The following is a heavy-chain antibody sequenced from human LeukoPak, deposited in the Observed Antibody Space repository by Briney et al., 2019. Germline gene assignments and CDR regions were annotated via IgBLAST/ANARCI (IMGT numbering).Heavy chain of an antibody. CDR2: IIPIFGTA. V-gene: IGHV1-69*13. CDR1: GYTFTSYD. CDR3: ARVRGVGATLPRAYPYYFDY. J-gene: IGHJ4*02. D-gene: IGHD1-26*01. Sequence: SVKVSCKASGYTFTSYDINWVRQATGQGLEWMGGIIPIFGTANYAQKFQGRVTITADESTSTACMELSSLRSEDTAVYYCARVRGVGATLPRAYPYYFDYWGQGTLVTVSS.